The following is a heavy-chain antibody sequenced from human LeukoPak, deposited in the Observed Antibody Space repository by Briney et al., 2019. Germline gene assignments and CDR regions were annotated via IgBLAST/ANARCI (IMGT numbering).Heavy chain of an antibody. CDR1: GGSISSYY. V-gene: IGHV4-4*07. CDR2: IYTSGST. D-gene: IGHD3-3*01. CDR3: ARERDFWSGYIYYFDY. Sequence: SETLSLTCTVSGGSISSYYWSWIGQPAGKGLEWIGRIYTSGSTNYNFSLKSRVTMSVDTSKNEFSLKLNSVTAANTAVYYCARERDFWSGYIYYFDYWGQGTLVTVSS. J-gene: IGHJ4*02.